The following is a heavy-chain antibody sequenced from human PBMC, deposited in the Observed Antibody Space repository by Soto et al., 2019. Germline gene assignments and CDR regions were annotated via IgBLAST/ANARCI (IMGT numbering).Heavy chain of an antibody. D-gene: IGHD2-15*01. CDR3: ARGHMAIAKQGYCSGGSCSNYGMDV. Sequence: ASVKVSCKASGYTFTGYYMHWVRQAPGQGLEWMGWINPNSGGTNYAQKFQGWVTMTRDTSISTAYMELSRLRSDDTAVYYCARGHMAIAKQGYCSGGSCSNYGMDVWGQGTTVTVSS. J-gene: IGHJ6*02. CDR2: INPNSGGT. V-gene: IGHV1-2*04. CDR1: GYTFTGYY.